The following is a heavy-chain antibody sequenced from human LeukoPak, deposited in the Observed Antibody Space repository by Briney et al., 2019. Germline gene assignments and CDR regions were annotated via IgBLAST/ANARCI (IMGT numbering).Heavy chain of an antibody. CDR2: ISGSGGST. CDR3: ASSTRGGFSWLLPNQEYYFDY. V-gene: IGHV3-23*01. J-gene: IGHJ4*02. Sequence: PGGSLRLSCAASGFTFSSYAMSWVRQAPGKGLEWVSAISGSGGSTYYADSVKGRFTISRDNAKNSLYLQMNSLRAEDTAVYYCASSTRGGFSWLLPNQEYYFDYWGQGTLVTVSS. D-gene: IGHD3-22*01. CDR1: GFTFSSYA.